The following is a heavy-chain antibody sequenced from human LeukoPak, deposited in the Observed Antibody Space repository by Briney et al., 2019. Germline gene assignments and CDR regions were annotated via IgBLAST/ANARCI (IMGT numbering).Heavy chain of an antibody. CDR2: IYYSGST. CDR1: GGSISSSSYY. V-gene: IGHV4-39*01. Sequence: SETLSLTCTVSGGSISSSSYYWGWIRQPPGKGLEWIGSIYYSGSTYYNPSLKSRVTISVDTSKNQFSLKLSSVTAADTAVYYCARGPLIRPDYWGQGTLVTVSS. J-gene: IGHJ4*02. CDR3: ARGPLIRPDY.